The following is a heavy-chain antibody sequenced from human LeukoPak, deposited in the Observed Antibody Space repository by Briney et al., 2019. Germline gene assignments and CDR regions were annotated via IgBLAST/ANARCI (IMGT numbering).Heavy chain of an antibody. CDR2: ISTKGGST. CDR3: ARDRSGAFDY. J-gene: IGHJ4*02. CDR1: GVIFSNYA. Sequence: GGSLRLSCAASGVIFSNYAMYWVRQAPGKGLESVAAISTKGGSTSYADSVKGRMTISRDDSKNTLFLQMGSLTTDDMGLYFCARDRSGAFDYWGQGTLVTVSS. D-gene: IGHD6-19*01. V-gene: IGHV3-64*02.